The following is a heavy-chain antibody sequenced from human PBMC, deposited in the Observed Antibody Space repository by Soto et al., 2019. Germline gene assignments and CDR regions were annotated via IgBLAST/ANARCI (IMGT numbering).Heavy chain of an antibody. CDR2: INSDGSST. D-gene: IGHD6-13*01. J-gene: IGHJ4*02. CDR3: ARRDSSSWPLFFDY. V-gene: IGHV3-74*01. Sequence: PGGYLRLSCAASGFTFNTYWMHWVRQAPGKGLMWVSRINSDGSSTNYTDSVKGRFTVSRDNAKNTLYLQMNSLRAEDTAVYYCARRDSSSWPLFFDYCGQGTLVTGSS. CDR1: GFTFNTYW.